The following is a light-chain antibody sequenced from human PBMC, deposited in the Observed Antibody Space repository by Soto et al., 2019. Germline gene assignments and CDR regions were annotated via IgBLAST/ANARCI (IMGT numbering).Light chain of an antibody. CDR3: QERGRWPRAT. Sequence: EMVLTQSPATLSLSPGESATLSCMARQNVGLNFAWYQQKSGQPPRLLIHTAPSRATGIPARFSGSGSRTYVTLTVSSLEPEDIAVYYCQERGRWPRATFGGGTKVEMK. CDR1: QNVGLN. J-gene: IGKJ4*01. V-gene: IGKV3-11*01. CDR2: TAP.